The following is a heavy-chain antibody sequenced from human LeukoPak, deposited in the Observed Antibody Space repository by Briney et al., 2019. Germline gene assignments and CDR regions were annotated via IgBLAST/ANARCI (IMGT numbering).Heavy chain of an antibody. V-gene: IGHV3-23*01. CDR2: ISGSGGST. D-gene: IGHD7-27*01. CDR3: ARAPGDWELYWYFDL. Sequence: GGSLRLSCAASGFTFSSYAMSWVRQAPGKGLEWVSAISGSGGSTYYADSVKGRFTISRDNSKNTLYLQMNSLRAEDTAVYYCARAPGDWELYWYFDLWGRGTLVTVSS. CDR1: GFTFSSYA. J-gene: IGHJ2*01.